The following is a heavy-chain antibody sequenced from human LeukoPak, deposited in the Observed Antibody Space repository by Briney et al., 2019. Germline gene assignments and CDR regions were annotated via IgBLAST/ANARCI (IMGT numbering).Heavy chain of an antibody. CDR3: ARGDYGGSPGDV. J-gene: IGHJ6*02. D-gene: IGHD4-23*01. CDR2: IWYDGSNK. CDR1: GFTFSSYG. Sequence: PGRSLRLSCAASGFTFSSYGMHWVRQAPGKGLEWVAVIWYDGSNKCYADSVKGRFTISRDNSKNTLYLQMNSLRAEDTAVYYCARGDYGGSPGDVWGQGTTVTVSS. V-gene: IGHV3-33*01.